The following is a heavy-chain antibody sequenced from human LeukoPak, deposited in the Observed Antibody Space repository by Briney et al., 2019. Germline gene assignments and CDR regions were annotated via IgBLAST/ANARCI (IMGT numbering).Heavy chain of an antibody. CDR2: ISWNSGSI. D-gene: IGHD2-21*02. CDR1: GFTFDDYA. CDR3: ARYCGGDCYAFFHYYYYMDV. V-gene: IGHV3-9*01. Sequence: GGSLRLSCAASGFTFDDYAMHWVRQAPGKGLEWVSGISWNSGSIGYADSVKGRFTISRDNAKNSLYLQMNSLRAEDTAVYYCARYCGGDCYAFFHYYYYMDVWGKGTTVTISS. J-gene: IGHJ6*03.